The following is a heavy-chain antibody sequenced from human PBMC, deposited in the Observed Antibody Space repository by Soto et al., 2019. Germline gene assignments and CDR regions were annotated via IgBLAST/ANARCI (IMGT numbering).Heavy chain of an antibody. Sequence: ASETLSLTCTVSGGSVSSSSYSWGWIRQPPGKGMEWIGTIYSSENTYYNPSLMSRVTISVDTSKNQFSLKLSSVTAADTAVYYCARLNGYCISTNCHGYYGMDVWGQGTTVTSP. V-gene: IGHV4-39*01. CDR1: GGSVSSSSYS. CDR3: ARLNGYCISTNCHGYYGMDV. J-gene: IGHJ6*02. D-gene: IGHD2-2*01. CDR2: IYSSENT.